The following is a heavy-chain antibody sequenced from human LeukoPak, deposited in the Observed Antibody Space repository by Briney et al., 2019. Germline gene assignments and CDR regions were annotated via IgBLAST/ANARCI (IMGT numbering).Heavy chain of an antibody. CDR1: GFTFSSYA. CDR3: ASFERTVAGPYNWFDP. CDR2: ISASGGNT. D-gene: IGHD6-19*01. Sequence: GSLRLSCAASGFTFSSYAMSWVRQAPGKGLEWVSGISASGGNTYYADSVKGRFTISRDNSRNTLYVQMNSLRAEDTAIYYCASFERTVAGPYNWFDPWGQGTLVTVSS. J-gene: IGHJ5*02. V-gene: IGHV3-23*01.